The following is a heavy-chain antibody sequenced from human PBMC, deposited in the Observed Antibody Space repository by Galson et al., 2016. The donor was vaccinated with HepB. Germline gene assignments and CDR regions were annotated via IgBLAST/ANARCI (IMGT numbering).Heavy chain of an antibody. D-gene: IGHD2-2*01. CDR1: GYTFTTFG. CDR2: ISAYNGNT. V-gene: IGHV1-18*01. J-gene: IGHJ6*02. CDR3: ARQRDSSTYPQGYGMDV. Sequence: SVKVSCKASGYTFTTFGITWVRQAPGQGPEWMGWISAYNGNTNYAQKFQGRVTMTTDTSTSTAYMELRSLKSDDTAMYYCARQRDSSTYPQGYGMDVWGQGTTVTVSS.